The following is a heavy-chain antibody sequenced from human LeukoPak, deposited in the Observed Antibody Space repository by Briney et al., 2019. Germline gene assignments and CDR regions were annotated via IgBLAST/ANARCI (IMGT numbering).Heavy chain of an antibody. V-gene: IGHV5-51*01. D-gene: IGHD3-3*01. J-gene: IGHJ5*02. CDR3: ARQGDYDFWSDEERKNWSDP. CDR1: GYSFTRYW. CDR2: IYPGDSDT. Sequence: TGGSLRLSCKGSGYSFTRYWIGWVRQMPGKGLEWMGIIYPGDSDTRYSPSFQGQVTISADKSISTAYLQWSSLKASDTAMYYCARQGDYDFWSDEERKNWSDPWGQGTLVTVSS.